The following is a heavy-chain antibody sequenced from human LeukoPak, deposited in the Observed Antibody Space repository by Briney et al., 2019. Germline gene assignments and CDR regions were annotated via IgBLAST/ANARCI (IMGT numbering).Heavy chain of an antibody. V-gene: IGHV1-2*02. CDR3: AAYCGGDCYSFDY. CDR2: INPNSGGT. Sequence: ASVKVSCKASGYTFTGYYMHWVRQAPGQGLEWMGWINPNSGGTNYAQKFQGRVTMTRDTSISTAYMALSRLRSDDTAVYYCAAYCGGDCYSFDYWGQGTLVTVSS. D-gene: IGHD2-21*02. CDR1: GYTFTGYY. J-gene: IGHJ4*02.